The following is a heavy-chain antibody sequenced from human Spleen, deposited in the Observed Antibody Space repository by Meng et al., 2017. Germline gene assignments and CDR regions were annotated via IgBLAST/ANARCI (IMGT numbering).Heavy chain of an antibody. V-gene: IGHV3-73*01. D-gene: IGHD3-10*01. J-gene: IGHJ4*02. CDR3: TRELRVPDKNYYFDY. CDR1: GFTFSGSA. CDR2: IRSKANSYAT. Sequence: GESLKISCAASGFTFSGSAMHWVRQASGKGLEWVGRIRSKANSYATAYSASVKGRFTISRDDSKNTAYLQMNSLKTEDTAVYYCTRELRVPDKNYYFDYWGQGTLVTVSS.